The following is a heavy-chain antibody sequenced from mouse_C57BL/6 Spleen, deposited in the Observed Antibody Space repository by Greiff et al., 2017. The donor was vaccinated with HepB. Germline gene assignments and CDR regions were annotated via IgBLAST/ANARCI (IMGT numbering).Heavy chain of an antibody. Sequence: EVQLMESGGDLVKPGGSLKLSCAASGFTFSSYGMSWVRQTPDKRLEWVATISSGGSYTYYPDSVKGRFTISRDNAKNTLYLQMSSLKSEDTAMYYCARHETGFDYWGQGTTLTVSS. CDR1: GFTFSSYG. J-gene: IGHJ2*01. CDR2: ISSGGSYT. V-gene: IGHV5-6*01. D-gene: IGHD4-1*01. CDR3: ARHETGFDY.